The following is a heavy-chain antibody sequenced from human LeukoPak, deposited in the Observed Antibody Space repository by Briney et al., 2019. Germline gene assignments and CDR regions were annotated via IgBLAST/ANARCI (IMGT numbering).Heavy chain of an antibody. CDR3: ARSQYVWGSPSFDY. D-gene: IGHD3-16*01. J-gene: IGHJ4*02. Sequence: ASVKVSCKASGYTFTGYYMHWVRQAPGQGLEWTGWINPNSGGTNYAQRFQGRVTMTRDTSISTAYMELSRLRSDDTAVYYCARSQYVWGSPSFDYWGQGTLVTVSS. CDR1: GYTFTGYY. V-gene: IGHV1-2*02. CDR2: INPNSGGT.